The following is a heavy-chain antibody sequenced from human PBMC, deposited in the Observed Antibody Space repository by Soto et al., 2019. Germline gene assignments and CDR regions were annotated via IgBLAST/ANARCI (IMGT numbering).Heavy chain of an antibody. Sequence: GGSLRLSCAASGFTFSSYGMHWVRQAPGKGLEWVAVISYDGSNKYYADSVKGRFTISRDNSKNTLYLQMNSLRAEDTAVYYCAKGLGNYCTNGVCVPYYFDYWGQGTLVTVSS. CDR3: AKGLGNYCTNGVCVPYYFDY. CDR2: ISYDGSNK. D-gene: IGHD2-8*01. CDR1: GFTFSSYG. V-gene: IGHV3-30*18. J-gene: IGHJ4*02.